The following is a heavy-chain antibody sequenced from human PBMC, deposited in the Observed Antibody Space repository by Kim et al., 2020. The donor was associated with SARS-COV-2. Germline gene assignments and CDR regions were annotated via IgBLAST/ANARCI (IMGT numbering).Heavy chain of an antibody. CDR1: GFTFSSYS. J-gene: IGHJ4*02. V-gene: IGHV3-21*01. CDR3: ARVIVGATTGVDY. CDR2: ISSSSSYI. Sequence: GGSLRLSCAASGFTFSSYSMNWVRQAPGKGLEWVSSISSSSSYIYYADSVKGRFTISRDNAKNSLYLQMNSLRAEDTAVYYCARVIVGATTGVDYWGQGTLVTVSS. D-gene: IGHD1-26*01.